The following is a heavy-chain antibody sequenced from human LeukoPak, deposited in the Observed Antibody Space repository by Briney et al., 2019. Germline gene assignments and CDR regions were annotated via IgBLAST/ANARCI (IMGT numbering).Heavy chain of an antibody. CDR2: IKQDGSEK. Sequence: PGGSLRLSCAASGFTFSSYWMSWVRQAPGKGLEWVANIKQDGSEKYYVDSVKGRFTISRDNAKNSLYLQMNSLRAEDTAVYYCAREIAAAGADFDHWGQGTLVTVSS. J-gene: IGHJ4*02. CDR1: GFTFSSYW. D-gene: IGHD6-13*01. CDR3: AREIAAAGADFDH. V-gene: IGHV3-7*01.